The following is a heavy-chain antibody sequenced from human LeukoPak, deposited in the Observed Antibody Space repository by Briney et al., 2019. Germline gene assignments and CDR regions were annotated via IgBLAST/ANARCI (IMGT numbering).Heavy chain of an antibody. Sequence: ASEKSSCKASGDTFTRDGISWGRQAPGQRGEGRGGISAYNGNTKYVRKRQGRVTITTETSTSTAYMELRSLRSDYTAVYYCAVGQYLDHAFDIWGQGTMATVSS. V-gene: IGHV1-18*01. J-gene: IGHJ3*02. D-gene: IGHD3/OR15-3a*01. CDR1: GDTFTRDG. CDR2: ISAYNGNT. CDR3: AVGQYLDHAFDI.